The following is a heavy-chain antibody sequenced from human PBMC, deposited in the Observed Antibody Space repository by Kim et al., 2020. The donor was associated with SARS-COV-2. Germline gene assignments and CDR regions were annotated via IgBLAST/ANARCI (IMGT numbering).Heavy chain of an antibody. J-gene: IGHJ3*02. D-gene: IGHD1-1*01. V-gene: IGHV1-2*02. Sequence: AQKFQGRVTMTRDTSISTAYMELRRLRSDDTAVYYCARDREELEPSAFDIWGQGTMVTVSS. CDR3: ARDREELEPSAFDI.